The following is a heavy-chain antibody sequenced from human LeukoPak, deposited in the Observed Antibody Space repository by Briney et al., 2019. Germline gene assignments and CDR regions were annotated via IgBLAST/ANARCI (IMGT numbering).Heavy chain of an antibody. Sequence: PGGSLRLSCAASGFTFTSYAMSWVRQAPGEGLEWVSAISGSGGRTYYADSVRGRFTISRDNSKNTLYLQMNSLRAEETAVYYCAKVLLWFGTPGGFDYWGQGTLVTVSS. V-gene: IGHV3-23*01. CDR1: GFTFTSYA. D-gene: IGHD3-10*01. J-gene: IGHJ4*02. CDR3: AKVLLWFGTPGGFDY. CDR2: ISGSGGRT.